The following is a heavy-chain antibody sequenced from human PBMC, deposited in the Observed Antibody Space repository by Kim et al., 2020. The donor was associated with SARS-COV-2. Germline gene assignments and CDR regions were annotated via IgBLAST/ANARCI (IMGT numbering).Heavy chain of an antibody. CDR1: GGSISSSNW. J-gene: IGHJ6*02. D-gene: IGHD2-15*01. CDR3: ARVRGGNDYYYGMDV. Sequence: SETLSLTCAVSGGSISSSNWWSWVRQPPGKGLEWIGEIYHSGSTNYNPSLKSRVTISVDKSKNQFSLKLSSVTAADTAVYYCARVRGGNDYYYGMDVWGQWTTVTVSS. V-gene: IGHV4-4*02. CDR2: IYHSGST.